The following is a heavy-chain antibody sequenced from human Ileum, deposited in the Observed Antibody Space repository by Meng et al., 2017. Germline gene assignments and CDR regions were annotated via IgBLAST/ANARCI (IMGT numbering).Heavy chain of an antibody. CDR3: ARVGYDSLTGYWNIDY. Sequence: RWGEGVVTPSETLSLTCAVYGGSFDGYYWSRVRQPPGKGLEWIGEIKHSGSTNYNPSLKSRVTIAVDTSKNHFSLKMSSVTAADTAVYYCARVGYDSLTGYWNIDYWGQGTLVTVAS. CDR1: GGSFDGYY. CDR2: IKHSGST. V-gene: IGHV4-34*01. D-gene: IGHD3-9*01. J-gene: IGHJ4*02.